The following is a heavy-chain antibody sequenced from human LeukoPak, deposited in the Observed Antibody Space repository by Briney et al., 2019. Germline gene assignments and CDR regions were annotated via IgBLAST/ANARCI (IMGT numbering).Heavy chain of an antibody. V-gene: IGHV3-7*01. J-gene: IGHJ4*02. CDR3: ARGRLHYYYDSSGYSDY. D-gene: IGHD3-22*01. CDR2: IKQDGSEK. CDR1: GFTFSSYW. Sequence: GGSLRLSCAASGFTFSSYWMSWVRQAPGKGLEWVANIKQDGSEKYYVDSVKGRFTISRDNAKNSLYLQMNSLRAEDTAVYYCARGRLHYYYDSSGYSDYWGQGTLVTVSS.